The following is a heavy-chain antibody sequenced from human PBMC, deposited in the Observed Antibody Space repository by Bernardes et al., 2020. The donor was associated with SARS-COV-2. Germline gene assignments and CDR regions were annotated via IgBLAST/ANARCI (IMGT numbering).Heavy chain of an antibody. CDR1: GFTFSSYD. V-gene: IGHV3-13*01. J-gene: IGHJ6*02. D-gene: IGHD3-16*01. Sequence: GGSLSLSCAASGFTFSSYDMHWVRQATGKGLEWVSAIGTAGDTYYPGSVKGRFTISRENAKNSLYLQMNSLRAGDTAVYYCARDRPTFWGTGMDVWGQGTTVTVSS. CDR2: IGTAGDT. CDR3: ARDRPTFWGTGMDV.